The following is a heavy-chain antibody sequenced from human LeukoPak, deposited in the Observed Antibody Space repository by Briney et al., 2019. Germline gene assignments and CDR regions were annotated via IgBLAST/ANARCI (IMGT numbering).Heavy chain of an antibody. CDR2: INHSGST. CDR1: GGSFSGYY. J-gene: IGHJ3*02. V-gene: IGHV4-34*01. CDR3: ATSVQLERFRDAFDI. Sequence: SETLSLTCAVYGGSFSGYYWSWIRQPPGKGLEWIGEINHSGSTNYNPSLKSRVTISVDTSKNQFPLKLSSVTAADTAVYYCATSVQLERFRDAFDIWGQGAMVTVSS. D-gene: IGHD1-1*01.